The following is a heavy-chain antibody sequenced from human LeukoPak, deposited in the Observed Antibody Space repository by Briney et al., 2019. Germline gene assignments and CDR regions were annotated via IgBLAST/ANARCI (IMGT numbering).Heavy chain of an antibody. J-gene: IGHJ4*02. V-gene: IGHV3-33*01. D-gene: IGHD4-17*01. Sequence: GGSLRLSCAASGFTFSSYGMHWVRQAPGKRLEWGAVIWYDGSNKYYADSVKGRFTISRDNSKNTLYLQMNSLRAEDTAVYYCARENTVTTSFDYWGQGTLVTVSS. CDR1: GFTFSSYG. CDR2: IWYDGSNK. CDR3: ARENTVTTSFDY.